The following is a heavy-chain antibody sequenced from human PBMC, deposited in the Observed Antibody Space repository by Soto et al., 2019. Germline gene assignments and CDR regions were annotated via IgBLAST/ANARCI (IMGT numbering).Heavy chain of an antibody. J-gene: IGHJ5*02. CDR3: AREVNSSPARGPNWFDP. D-gene: IGHD6-13*01. V-gene: IGHV4-4*02. CDR2: TYHSGTT. CDR1: GDSINNSHW. Sequence: QVQLQESGPGLVQPSGTLSLTCAVSGDSINNSHWWSWVRQTPVKGLEWIGETYHSGTTNYNPSLKTRVTISIDKSKNQFSLKMNSVTAADTAVYYCAREVNSSPARGPNWFDPLGQGTLVTVSS.